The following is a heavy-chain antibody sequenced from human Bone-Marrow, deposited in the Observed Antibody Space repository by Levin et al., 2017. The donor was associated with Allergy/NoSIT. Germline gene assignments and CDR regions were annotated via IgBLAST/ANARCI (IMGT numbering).Heavy chain of an antibody. CDR1: GFTFDSYG. CDR3: ARGRDYYYYMDV. V-gene: IGHV1-18*01. CDR2: ISAYNGNT. J-gene: IGHJ6*03. Sequence: GESLKISCKTSGFTFDSYGFSWVRQAPGQGLEWMGWISAYNGNTIYAQRLQGRVTMTTDTSTTTVYMELRSLRSDDTAVYYCARGRDYYYYMDVWGKGTTVTVSS.